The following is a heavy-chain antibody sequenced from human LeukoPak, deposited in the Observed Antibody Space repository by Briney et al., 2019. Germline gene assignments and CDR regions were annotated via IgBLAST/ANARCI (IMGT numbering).Heavy chain of an antibody. J-gene: IGHJ4*02. CDR2: IYYSGST. CDR3: ARAGVGSSWPDY. D-gene: IGHD6-13*01. CDR1: GGSISSSSYY. Sequence: SETLFLTCTVSGGSISSSSYYWGWIRQPPGKGLEWIGSIYYSGSTYYNPSLKSRVTISVDTSKNQFSLKLSSVTAADTAVYYCARAGVGSSWPDYWGQGTLVTVSS. V-gene: IGHV4-39*07.